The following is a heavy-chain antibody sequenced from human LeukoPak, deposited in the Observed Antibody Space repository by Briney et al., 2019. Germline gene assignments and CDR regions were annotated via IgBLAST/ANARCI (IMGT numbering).Heavy chain of an antibody. J-gene: IGHJ6*03. V-gene: IGHV1-18*01. D-gene: IGHD6-25*01. CDR3: ARDDVQRPYYMDV. Sequence: ASVKVSCKASGGTFSSYTISWVRQAPGEGLERMGRISAYNGNTNYAQKLQGRVTINTDTTTSKAYMEMRSLRSDDTAVYYCARDDVQRPYYMDVWGKGTTVTVSS. CDR2: ISAYNGNT. CDR1: GGTFSSYT.